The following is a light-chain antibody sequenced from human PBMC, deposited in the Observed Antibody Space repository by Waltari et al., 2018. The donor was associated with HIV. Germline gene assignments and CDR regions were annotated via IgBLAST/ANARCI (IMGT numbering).Light chain of an antibody. CDR3: ASYITSATPV. CDR2: YVT. V-gene: IGLV2-14*01. J-gene: IGLJ2*01. CDR1: DVDDYKY. Sequence: QSALTQPASVSGSPGQSITISCDVDDYKYVSWYQHHPGKAPKVIIYYVTNRPSGLSSRFSGSKAGNTATLTISGLQPEDEADYFCASYITSATPVFGGGTKLTVL.